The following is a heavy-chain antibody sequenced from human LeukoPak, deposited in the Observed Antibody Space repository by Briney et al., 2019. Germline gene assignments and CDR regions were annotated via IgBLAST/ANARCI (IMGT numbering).Heavy chain of an antibody. Sequence: ASVKVSCKASGYTFTSYYMHWVRQAPGQGLEWMGIINPSGGSTSYAQKFQGRVTMTRDMSTSTVYMELSSLRSEDTAVYYCGGAPGTETAWVGQNDYWGQGTLVPVPS. CDR3: GGAPGTETAWVGQNDY. D-gene: IGHD5-18*01. CDR2: INPSGGST. V-gene: IGHV1-46*01. J-gene: IGHJ4*02. CDR1: GYTFTSYY.